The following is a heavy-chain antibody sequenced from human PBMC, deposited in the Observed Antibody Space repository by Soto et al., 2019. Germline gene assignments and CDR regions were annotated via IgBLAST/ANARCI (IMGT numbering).Heavy chain of an antibody. J-gene: IGHJ6*02. D-gene: IGHD2-2*02. CDR3: ARDQENIVVVPAAIPYYYCGMDV. CDR2: IIPIFGTA. V-gene: IGHV1-69*01. CDR1: GGTFSSYA. Sequence: QVQLVQSGAEVKKPGSSVKVSCKASGGTFSSYAISWVRQAPGQGLEWMGGIIPIFGTANYAQKFQGRVTITADESTSTAYMELSSLRSEDTAVYYCARDQENIVVVPAAIPYYYCGMDVWGQGTTVTVSS.